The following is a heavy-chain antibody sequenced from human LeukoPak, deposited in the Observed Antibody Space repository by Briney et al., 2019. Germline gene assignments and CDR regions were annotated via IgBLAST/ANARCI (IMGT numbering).Heavy chain of an antibody. Sequence: GGSLRLSCAASGFTFSSYGMPWVRQAPGKGLEWVSAIGGSGGSTYYADSVKGRFTISRDNSKNTLYLQMDSLRAEDTAVYYCAKGPGGFFDYWGQGTLVTVSS. J-gene: IGHJ4*02. V-gene: IGHV3-23*01. CDR3: AKGPGGFFDY. CDR1: GFTFSSYG. CDR2: IGGSGGST. D-gene: IGHD4-23*01.